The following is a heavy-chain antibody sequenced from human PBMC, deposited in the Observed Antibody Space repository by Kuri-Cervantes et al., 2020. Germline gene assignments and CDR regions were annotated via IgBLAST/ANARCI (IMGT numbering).Heavy chain of an antibody. CDR2: LGNSHDYI. D-gene: IGHD3-9*01. J-gene: IGHJ4*02. V-gene: IGHV3-21*01. CDR3: ARVQSVDTHDKNFEY. Sequence: GESLKISCPVSGFTFSSYTMSWVRLAPGKGLEWVSSLGNSHDYIHYADSVKGRFTISRDNAKNSLYLQMNSLGAEDTAIYYCARVQSVDTHDKNFEYWGQGTPVTVSS. CDR1: GFTFSSYT.